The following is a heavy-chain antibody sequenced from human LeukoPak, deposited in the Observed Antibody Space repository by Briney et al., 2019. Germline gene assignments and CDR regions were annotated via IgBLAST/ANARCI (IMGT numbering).Heavy chain of an antibody. D-gene: IGHD5-18*01. CDR1: GFTFSSYE. CDR3: ARDRPDRGYSYGRDFDY. J-gene: IGHJ4*02. CDR2: ISSSGSTI. Sequence: SGGSLRLSCAASGFTFSSYEMNWVRQAPGKGLEWLSYISSSGSTIYYADSVKGRFTISRDNAKSSLYLQMSTLRAEDTAVYYCARDRPDRGYSYGRDFDYWGQGTLVTVSS. V-gene: IGHV3-48*03.